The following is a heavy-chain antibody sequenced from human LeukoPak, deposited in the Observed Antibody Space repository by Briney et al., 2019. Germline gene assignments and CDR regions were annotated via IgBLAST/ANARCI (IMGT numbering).Heavy chain of an antibody. D-gene: IGHD3-9*01. V-gene: IGHV1-58*01. Sequence: VKVSCKPSGFSFTSSAVQRVRQARGQRLEWIGWIVVGSDNTNYAQKFQERVTITRDMSTSTAYMELSSLRSEDTAVYYCAATIIRFDHFQYYDNLTGPLDFWGQGTLVTVSS. CDR2: IVVGSDNT. J-gene: IGHJ4*02. CDR1: GFSFTSSA. CDR3: AATIIRFDHFQYYDNLTGPLDF.